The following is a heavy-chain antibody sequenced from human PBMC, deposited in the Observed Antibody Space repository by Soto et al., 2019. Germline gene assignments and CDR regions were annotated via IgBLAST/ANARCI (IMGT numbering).Heavy chain of an antibody. V-gene: IGHV1-69*01. CDR1: GGTFSSYA. CDR2: IIPISGTA. J-gene: IGHJ6*02. Sequence: QVQLVQSGAEVKKPGSSVKVSCKASGGTFSSYAISWVRQAPGQGLEWRGGIIPISGTANYAQKFQGRVRITADESTSTAYMELSSLRSEDTAVYDCARSQGRSTSLEIYYYYYYGMDVWGQGTTVTVSS. CDR3: ARSQGRSTSLEIYYYYYYGMDV. D-gene: IGHD2-2*01.